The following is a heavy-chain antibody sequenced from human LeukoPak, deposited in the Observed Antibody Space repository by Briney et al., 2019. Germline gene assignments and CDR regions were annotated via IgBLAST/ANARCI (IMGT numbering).Heavy chain of an antibody. CDR3: ARFTRASGVRGVLYYFDY. CDR2: IYPGDSDT. D-gene: IGHD3-10*01. CDR1: GYSFTSYW. Sequence: GESLKISCKGSGYSFTSYWIGWVRQMPGKGLEWMGIIYPGDSDTRYSPSFQGQVTISADKSISTAYLQRSSLKASDTAMYYCARFTRASGVRGVLYYFDYWGQGTLVTVSS. J-gene: IGHJ4*02. V-gene: IGHV5-51*01.